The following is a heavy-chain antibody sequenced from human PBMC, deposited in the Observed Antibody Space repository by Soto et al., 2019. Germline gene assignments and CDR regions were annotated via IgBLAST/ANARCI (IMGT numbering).Heavy chain of an antibody. CDR3: ARVAAQVGATTQRYYYYYGMDV. V-gene: IGHV1-69*13. J-gene: IGHJ6*02. D-gene: IGHD1-26*01. Sequence: GASVKVSCKASGGTFSSYAISWVRQAPGQGLEWMGGIIPIFGTANYAQKFQGRVTITADESTSTAYMELSSLRSEDTAVYYCARVAAQVGATTQRYYYYYGMDVWGQGTTVTVSS. CDR2: IIPIFGTA. CDR1: GGTFSSYA.